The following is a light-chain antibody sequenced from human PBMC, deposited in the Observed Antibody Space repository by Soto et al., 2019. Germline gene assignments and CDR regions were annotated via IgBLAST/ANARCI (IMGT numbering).Light chain of an antibody. V-gene: IGLV2-8*01. Sequence: QSALTQPPSASGSPGQSVTISCTGTSSDVGGYNYVSWYQQHPGKAPKLMIYEVSKRPSGVPDRFSGSKSGNTASLTVSGVQAEDEADYYCSSYAGSTVVFGGGTKVTVL. CDR2: EVS. CDR1: SSDVGGYNY. CDR3: SSYAGSTVV. J-gene: IGLJ2*01.